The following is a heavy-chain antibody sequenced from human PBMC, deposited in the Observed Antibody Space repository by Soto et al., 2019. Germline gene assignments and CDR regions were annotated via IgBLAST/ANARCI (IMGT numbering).Heavy chain of an antibody. CDR1: GFAFSSYW. Sequence: PGGSLRLSGRVSGFAFSSYWMSWVRQAPGKGLEWVSSIKQDESEKYYVGSVKGRFTISRDNVQNSLFLQMNSLSAEDTAGYFCVRDVGVVYVYWGQGTLVTVSS. D-gene: IGHD2-8*01. J-gene: IGHJ4*02. V-gene: IGHV3-7*01. CDR2: IKQDESEK. CDR3: VRDVGVVYVY.